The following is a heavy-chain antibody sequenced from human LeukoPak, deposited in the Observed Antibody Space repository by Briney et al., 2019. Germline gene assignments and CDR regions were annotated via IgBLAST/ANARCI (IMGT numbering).Heavy chain of an antibody. J-gene: IGHJ4*02. Sequence: ASVKVSCKASGGTLNSYYFHWVRQAPGQGLAWMGLSDRRGRSLRLANQFQGRLTMTGDISTSTVYMTLSGLASEDTATYYCVAAAKFCGVASPPYWEQGAPVTVSS. D-gene: IGHD6-25*01. CDR3: VAAAKFCGVASPPY. CDR1: GGTLNSYY. CDR2: SDRRGRSL. V-gene: IGHV1-46*02.